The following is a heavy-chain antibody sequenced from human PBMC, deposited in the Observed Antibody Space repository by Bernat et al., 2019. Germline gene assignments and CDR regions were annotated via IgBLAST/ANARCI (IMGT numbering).Heavy chain of an antibody. Sequence: QVTLKESGPVLVKPTETLTLTCTVSGFSLSNARMGVSWIRQPPGKVLEWLAHIFSNDEKSYSTSLKSRLTISKDTSKSQVVLTMTNMDPVDTATYYCARMTYYYDSSGYYYVYFDYWGQGTLVTVSS. J-gene: IGHJ4*02. CDR3: ARMTYYYDSSGYYYVYFDY. D-gene: IGHD3-22*01. CDR2: IFSNDEK. V-gene: IGHV2-26*01. CDR1: GFSLSNARMG.